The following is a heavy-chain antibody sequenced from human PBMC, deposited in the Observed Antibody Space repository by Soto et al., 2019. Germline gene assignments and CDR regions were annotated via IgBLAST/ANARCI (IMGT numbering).Heavy chain of an antibody. CDR1: GFTFSSYS. CDR3: ARAARAQSSWFDP. Sequence: GGSLRLSCAASGFTFSSYSMNWVRQAPGKGLEWVSSISSSSSYIYYADSVKGRFTISRDNAKNSLYLQMNSLGAEDTAVYYCARAARAQSSWFDPWGQGTLVTVSS. CDR2: ISSSSSYI. V-gene: IGHV3-21*01. J-gene: IGHJ5*02.